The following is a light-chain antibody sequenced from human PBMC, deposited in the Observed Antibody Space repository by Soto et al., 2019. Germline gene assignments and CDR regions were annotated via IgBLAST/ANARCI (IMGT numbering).Light chain of an antibody. CDR2: GAS. Sequence: EIVMTQSPATLSVSPGERATLSCRASQSVSSNLAWYQQKPGQAPRLLIYGASTRATGIPARFSGSGSGTEFTLTISSLQSEDFAVDYCQQYNNWLALTFGGGTKVEIK. V-gene: IGKV3-15*01. CDR3: QQYNNWLALT. CDR1: QSVSSN. J-gene: IGKJ4*01.